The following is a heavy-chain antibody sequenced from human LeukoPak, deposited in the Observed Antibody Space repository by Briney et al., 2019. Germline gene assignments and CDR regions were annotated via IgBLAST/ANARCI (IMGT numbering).Heavy chain of an antibody. J-gene: IGHJ4*02. CDR1: GGTFSSYA. D-gene: IGHD3-22*01. CDR3: ARYYYDSSGYYQSRVPFDY. V-gene: IGHV1-69*13. CDR2: IIPIFGTA. Sequence: SVKVSCKASGGTFSSYAISWVRQAPGQGLEWMGGIIPIFGTANYAQKFQGRVTITADESTSTAYMELSSLRSEDTAVYYCARYYYDSSGYYQSRVPFDYWGQGTLVTVSS.